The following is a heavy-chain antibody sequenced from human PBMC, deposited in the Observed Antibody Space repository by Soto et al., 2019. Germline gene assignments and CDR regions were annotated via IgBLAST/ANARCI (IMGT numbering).Heavy chain of an antibody. J-gene: IGHJ2*01. CDR3: ARKVLGSTSRPDWWYFET. CDR1: GFTFINYA. D-gene: IGHD2-2*01. Sequence: EVQLLESGGGLVQPGGSLRLSCVGSGFTFINYAMNWVRQTPGKGLEWVSGISGGGDRTFDADSVKGRFTSSRDSSKNTVKLQMNSLRADDTALYYCARKVLGSTSRPDWWYFETWGRGTLVTVS. CDR2: ISGGGDRT. V-gene: IGHV3-23*01.